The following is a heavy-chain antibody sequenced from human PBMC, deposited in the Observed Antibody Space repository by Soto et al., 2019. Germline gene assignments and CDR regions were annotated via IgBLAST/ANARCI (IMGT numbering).Heavy chain of an antibody. CDR3: ARGRAYSGNYYYYYGMDV. CDR1: GFTFSSYA. D-gene: IGHD1-26*01. Sequence: QVQLVESGGGVVQPGRSVRLSCAASGFTFSSYAMHWVRQAPGKGLEWVAVISYDGSNKYYADSVKGRFTISRDNSKNTLYLQMNSLRAEDTAVYYCARGRAYSGNYYYYYGMDVWGQGTTVTVSS. CDR2: ISYDGSNK. J-gene: IGHJ6*02. V-gene: IGHV3-30-3*01.